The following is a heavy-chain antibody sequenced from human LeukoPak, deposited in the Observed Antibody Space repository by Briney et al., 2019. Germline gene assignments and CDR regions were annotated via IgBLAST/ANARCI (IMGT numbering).Heavy chain of an antibody. Sequence: SETLSLTCTVSGGSISNYYWSWIRQPPGKGLEWIGYIYYSGSTNYNPSLKSRVTISVDTSKNRFSLKLSSVTAADTAVYYCARQYNYYDSSGYSSQIFDYWGQGTLVTVSS. D-gene: IGHD3-22*01. CDR2: IYYSGST. CDR3: ARQYNYYDSSGYSSQIFDY. V-gene: IGHV4-59*08. CDR1: GGSISNYY. J-gene: IGHJ4*02.